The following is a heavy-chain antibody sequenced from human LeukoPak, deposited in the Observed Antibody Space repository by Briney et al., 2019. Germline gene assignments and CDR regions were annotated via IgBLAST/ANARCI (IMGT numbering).Heavy chain of an antibody. D-gene: IGHD4-17*01. Sequence: SETLSLTCTVSGGSISNYYWNWIRQPPGEGLEWIAYIHYTGTTNYNPSLKSRVTISVDTSRNQFSLKLSSVTAADTAVYYCARAKSYGDYGGFDFWGQGTLVTVSS. CDR3: ARAKSYGDYGGFDF. V-gene: IGHV4-59*08. CDR1: GGSISNYY. J-gene: IGHJ4*02. CDR2: IHYTGTT.